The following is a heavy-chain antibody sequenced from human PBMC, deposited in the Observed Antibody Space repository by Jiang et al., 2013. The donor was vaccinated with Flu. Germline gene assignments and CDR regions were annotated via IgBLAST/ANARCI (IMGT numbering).Heavy chain of an antibody. CDR1: GDSVSSNSAA. J-gene: IGHJ6*02. Sequence: CAISGDSVSSNSAAWNWIRQSPSRGLEWLGRTYYRSKWYNDYAVSVKSRITINPDTSKNQFSLQLNSVTPEDTAVYYCARDHGGPYYDILESYYYYGMDVWGQGTTVTVSS. D-gene: IGHD3-9*01. CDR3: ARDHGGPYYDILESYYYYGMDV. CDR2: TYYRSKWYN. V-gene: IGHV6-1*01.